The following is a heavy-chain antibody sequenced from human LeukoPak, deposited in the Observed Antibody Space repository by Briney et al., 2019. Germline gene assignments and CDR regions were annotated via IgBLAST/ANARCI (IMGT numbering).Heavy chain of an antibody. J-gene: IGHJ4*02. CDR3: AREAKGSIAARPADY. D-gene: IGHD6-6*01. V-gene: IGHV3-11*01. CDR1: GFTFSDYY. Sequence: GGPLRLSCAASGFTFSDYYMSWIRQAPGKGLEGVSYISSSGSTIYYADSVKGRFTISRDNAKNSLYLQMNSLRAEDTAVYYCAREAKGSIAARPADYWGQGTLVTVSS. CDR2: ISSSGSTI.